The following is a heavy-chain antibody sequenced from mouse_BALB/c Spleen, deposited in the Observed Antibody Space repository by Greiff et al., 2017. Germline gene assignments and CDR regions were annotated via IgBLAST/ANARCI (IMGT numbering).Heavy chain of an antibody. V-gene: IGHV1-54*01. CDR3: ATTGFAY. J-gene: IGHJ3*01. D-gene: IGHD2-12*01. CDR1: GYAFTNYL. Sequence: QVQLKESGAELVRPGTSVKVSCKASGYAFTNYLIEWVKQRPGQGLEWIGVINPGSGGTNYNEKFKGKATLTADKSSSTAYMQLSSLTSDDSAVYFCATTGFAYWGQGTLVTVSA. CDR2: INPGSGGT.